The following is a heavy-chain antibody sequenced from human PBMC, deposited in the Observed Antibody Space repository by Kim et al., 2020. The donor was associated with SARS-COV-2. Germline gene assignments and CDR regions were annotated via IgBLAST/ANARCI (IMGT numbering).Heavy chain of an antibody. D-gene: IGHD3-22*01. CDR2: IFYSGST. V-gene: IGHV4-59*01. J-gene: IGHJ3*02. CDR3: AREHPHYYNSSAYSKGPAFDI. CDR1: DGSINNYF. Sequence: SETLSLTCTVSDGSINNYFWSWIRQPPGKGLEWIGYIFYSGSTNYSPSLKSRVTISVDTSKNQFSLKLSSVTAADTAVYFCAREHPHYYNSSAYSKGPAFDIWGQGTMVTVSS.